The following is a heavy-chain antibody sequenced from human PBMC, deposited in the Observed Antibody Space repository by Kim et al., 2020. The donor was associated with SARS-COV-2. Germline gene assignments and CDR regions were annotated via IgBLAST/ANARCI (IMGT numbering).Heavy chain of an antibody. D-gene: IGHD3-22*01. Sequence: SETLSLTCTVSGGSISSGDYYWSWIRQPPGKGLEWIGYIYYSGSTYYNPSLKSRVTISVDTSKNQFSLKLSSVTAADTAVYYCARDQIGYYDSSGYYDYWGQGTLVTVSS. V-gene: IGHV4-30-4*01. CDR1: GGSISSGDYY. CDR3: ARDQIGYYDSSGYYDY. CDR2: IYYSGST. J-gene: IGHJ4*02.